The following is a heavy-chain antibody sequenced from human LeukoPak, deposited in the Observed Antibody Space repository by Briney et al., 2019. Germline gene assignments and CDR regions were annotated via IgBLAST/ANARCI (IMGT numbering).Heavy chain of an antibody. J-gene: IGHJ4*02. V-gene: IGHV1-24*01. Sequence: VASVKVSCKVSGYTLTELSMHWVRQAPGKGLEWMGGLDPEDGEITYAQKFQGRVTMTEDTSTDTAYMELSSLRSEDTAVYFCASRLLIHLWAKDFWGQGTLVTVSS. CDR2: LDPEDGEI. D-gene: IGHD5-18*01. CDR1: GYTLTELS. CDR3: ASRLLIHLWAKDF.